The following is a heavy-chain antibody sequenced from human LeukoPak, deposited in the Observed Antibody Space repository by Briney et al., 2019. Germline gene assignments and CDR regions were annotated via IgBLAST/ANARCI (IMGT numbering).Heavy chain of an antibody. CDR2: IASDGNYR. CDR3: ANLPYNWNEYFDDY. Sequence: PGGSLRLSCAASGFKFTSNWMNWVRQAPGKGLEWVAYIASDGNYRDYVDSVRGRFTVSRDNSKNTLYLQMDSLRAEDTAVYYCANLPYNWNEYFDDYWGQGTLVTVSS. D-gene: IGHD1-1*01. CDR1: GFKFTSNW. J-gene: IGHJ4*02. V-gene: IGHV3-30*02.